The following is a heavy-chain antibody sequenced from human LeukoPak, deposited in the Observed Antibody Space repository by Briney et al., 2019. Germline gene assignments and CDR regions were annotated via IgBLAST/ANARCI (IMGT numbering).Heavy chain of an antibody. CDR1: GYIFTNYD. Sequence: GASVKVSCKDSGYIFTNYDINWVRQAPGQGLEWMGWISAYNGNTKYTQKLQDRVTMTTDTSTSTAYMELKTLRSDDTAVYFCARAGYSRFVDDLDYWGQGALVTVSS. CDR2: ISAYNGNT. D-gene: IGHD1-26*01. CDR3: ARAGYSRFVDDLDY. J-gene: IGHJ4*02. V-gene: IGHV1-18*01.